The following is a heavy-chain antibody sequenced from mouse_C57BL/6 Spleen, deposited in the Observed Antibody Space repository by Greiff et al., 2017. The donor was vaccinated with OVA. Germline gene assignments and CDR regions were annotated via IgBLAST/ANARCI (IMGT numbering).Heavy chain of an antibody. CDR1: GYTFTSYW. J-gene: IGHJ2*01. Sequence: VQLQQPGAELVRPGSSVKLSCKASGYTFTSYWMDWVKQRPGQGLEWIGNIYPSDSETHYNQKFKDKATLTVDKSSSTAYMQLSSLTSEDSAVYYCARGYYGSREGFHYWGQGTTLTVSS. CDR2: IYPSDSET. CDR3: ARGYYGSREGFHY. V-gene: IGHV1-61*01. D-gene: IGHD1-1*01.